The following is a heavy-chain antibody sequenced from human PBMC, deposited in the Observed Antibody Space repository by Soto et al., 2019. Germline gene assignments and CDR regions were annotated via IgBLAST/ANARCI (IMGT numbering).Heavy chain of an antibody. CDR1: GFSFSDYD. Sequence: PGGSLRLSCEASGFSFSDYDMHWVRRPTGKGLELVSAIGSGGETYYAGSVKCRFTNSRDNAKNSLYLQMDSLSVGDTAVYYCGRRYCSGGSCPGIGFDYWGQGALVTVSS. CDR2: IGSGGET. D-gene: IGHD2-15*01. CDR3: GRRYCSGGSCPGIGFDY. J-gene: IGHJ4*02. V-gene: IGHV3-13*01.